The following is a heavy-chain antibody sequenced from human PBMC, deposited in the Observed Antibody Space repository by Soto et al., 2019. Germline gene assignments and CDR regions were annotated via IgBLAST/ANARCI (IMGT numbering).Heavy chain of an antibody. Sequence: QVQLVESGGGVVQPGRSLRLSCAASGFTFSHHGMHWVRQAPGKGLEWVTVVSSDGSITYDADSVRGRFAISRDNSKNTLYIHMNSLRTEDTAVYYCAKESDYYSNSKWSFDSWGQGILVTVSS. CDR1: GFTFSHHG. CDR2: VSSDGSIT. V-gene: IGHV3-30*18. CDR3: AKESDYYSNSKWSFDS. J-gene: IGHJ4*02. D-gene: IGHD2-21*01.